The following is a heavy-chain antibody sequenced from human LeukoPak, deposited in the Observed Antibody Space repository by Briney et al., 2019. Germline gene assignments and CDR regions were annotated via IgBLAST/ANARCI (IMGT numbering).Heavy chain of an antibody. D-gene: IGHD3-10*01. CDR1: GGSISSSSYY. CDR2: IYHSGST. V-gene: IGHV4-39*07. J-gene: IGHJ5*02. Sequence: SETLSLTCTVSGGSISSSSYYWGWIRQPPGKGLEWIGSIYHSGSTYYNPSLKSRVTISVDTSKNQFSLKLSSVTAADTAVYCCARGGYYGSGNDFRFDPWGQGTLVTVSS. CDR3: ARGGYYGSGNDFRFDP.